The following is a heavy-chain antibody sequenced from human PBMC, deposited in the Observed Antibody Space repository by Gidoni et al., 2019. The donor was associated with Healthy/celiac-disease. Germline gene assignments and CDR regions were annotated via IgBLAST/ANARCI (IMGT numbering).Heavy chain of an antibody. Sequence: EVHLVQSAPEVKKPGESLKTSCTRSGYSFTSYWIGWVRQRHGKGREWMGIIYPGDSDIRYSPSFEGQVTISADKSISTAYLQWSSLKASDTAMYYCASLTGVSSGILWGQGTLVTVSS. CDR3: ASLTGVSSGIL. CDR1: GYSFTSYW. D-gene: IGHD6-25*01. CDR2: IYPGDSDI. V-gene: IGHV5-51*01. J-gene: IGHJ4*02.